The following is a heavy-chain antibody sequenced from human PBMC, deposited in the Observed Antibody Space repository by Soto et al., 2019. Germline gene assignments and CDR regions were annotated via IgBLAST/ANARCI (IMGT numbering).Heavy chain of an antibody. V-gene: IGHV4-30-4*01. CDR3: ARVLGYIWGSYRPGRYYDMDV. CDR2: IYYSGST. CDR1: GGSISSGDYY. Sequence: SETLSLTCTVSGGSISSGDYYWSWIRQPPGKGLEWIGYIYYSGSTYYNPSLKSRVTISVDTSKNQFSLKLSSVTAADTAVYYCARVLGYIWGSYRPGRYYDMDVWGKGTTVTVSS. D-gene: IGHD3-16*02. J-gene: IGHJ6*03.